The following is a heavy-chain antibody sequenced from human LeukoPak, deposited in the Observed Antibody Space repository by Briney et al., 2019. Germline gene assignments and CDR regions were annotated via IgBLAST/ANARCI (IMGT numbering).Heavy chain of an antibody. CDR1: GYTFTGYY. V-gene: IGHV1-2*02. D-gene: IGHD6-19*01. Sequence: GASVKVSCKASGYTFTGYYMHWVRQAPGQGLEWIGWINPNSGGTNYAQKFQGRVTMTRDTSISTAYMELSRLRSDDTAVYYCARAGVSGWYNSFDYWGQGTLVTVSS. CDR2: INPNSGGT. CDR3: ARAGVSGWYNSFDY. J-gene: IGHJ4*02.